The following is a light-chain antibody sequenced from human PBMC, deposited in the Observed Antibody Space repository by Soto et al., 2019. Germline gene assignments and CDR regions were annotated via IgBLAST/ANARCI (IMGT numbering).Light chain of an antibody. Sequence: DIQMTQSPSTLSASLGDRVTITCRASQTIHTFLAWYQQKAGKAPKLLIYDASNLESVVPSRFSGSGSGTEFTLTVSSLQPDDFATFYCQQFHSFPWTFGQGTKVEI. CDR1: QTIHTF. J-gene: IGKJ1*01. CDR2: DAS. V-gene: IGKV1-5*01. CDR3: QQFHSFPWT.